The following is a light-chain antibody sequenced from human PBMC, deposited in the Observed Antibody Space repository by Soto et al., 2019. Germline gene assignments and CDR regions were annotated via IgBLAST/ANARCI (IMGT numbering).Light chain of an antibody. V-gene: IGKV3-20*01. CDR2: GAS. CDR3: QQYGGSPGT. CDR1: QSVSSSY. Sequence: EIVLTQSPGTLSLSPGERATLSCRASQSVSSSYLAWYQQKPGQAPRLLIYGASSRATGIPDRFSGSGSGTDFTRTISRLEPEDFAVYYCQQYGGSPGTFGQGTKVEIK. J-gene: IGKJ1*01.